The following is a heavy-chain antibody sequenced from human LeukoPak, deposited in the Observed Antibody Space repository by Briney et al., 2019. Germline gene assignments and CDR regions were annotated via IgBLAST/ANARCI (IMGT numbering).Heavy chain of an antibody. CDR2: IYPGDSDT. CDR3: ARQGDYEFDS. V-gene: IGHV5-51*01. J-gene: IGHJ4*02. D-gene: IGHD4-17*01. Sequence: GESLKISFKGSGYSFTTYWIGWVGQMPGKGLEWMGIIYPGDSDTRYSPSFQGQVTISADKSVTTAYLHWSSLKASDTAMYYCARQGDYEFDSWGQGTLVTVSS. CDR1: GYSFTTYW.